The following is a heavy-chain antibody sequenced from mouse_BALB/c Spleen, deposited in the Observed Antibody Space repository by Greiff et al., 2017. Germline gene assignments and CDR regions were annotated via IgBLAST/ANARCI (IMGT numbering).Heavy chain of an antibody. J-gene: IGHJ2*01. V-gene: IGHV5-12-1*01. Sequence: DVMLVESGGGLVKPGGSLKLSCAASGFAFSSYDMSWVRQTPEKRLEWVAYISSGGGSTYYPDTVKGRFTISRDNAKNTLYLQMSSLKSEDTAMYYCARQLTGTRVGYFDYWGQGTTLTVSS. D-gene: IGHD4-1*01. CDR1: GFAFSSYD. CDR3: ARQLTGTRVGYFDY. CDR2: ISSGGGST.